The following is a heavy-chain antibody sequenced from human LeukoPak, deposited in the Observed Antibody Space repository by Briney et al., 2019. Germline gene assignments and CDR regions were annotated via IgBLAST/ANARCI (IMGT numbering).Heavy chain of an antibody. Sequence: GASMKVSCKASGHTFTTYYVHLVRQAPGQGLEWMGVINPSGDGTNYPQRFQGRVTLTRDTSTSTVYMELTSLRSEDTAMYYCAKETPNTGWFDPWGQGTLVTVSS. D-gene: IGHD1-14*01. CDR3: AKETPNTGWFDP. CDR1: GHTFTTYY. J-gene: IGHJ5*02. V-gene: IGHV1-46*01. CDR2: INPSGDGT.